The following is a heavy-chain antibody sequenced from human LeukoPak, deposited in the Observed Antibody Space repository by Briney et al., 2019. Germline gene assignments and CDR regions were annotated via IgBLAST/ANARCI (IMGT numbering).Heavy chain of an antibody. CDR2: IYYSGST. V-gene: IGHV4-59*12. D-gene: IGHD6-19*01. Sequence: SETLSLTCTVSGGSISIYYWSWIRQPPGKGLEWIGYIYYSGSTNYNPSLKSRVTMSVDTSKNQFSLKLSSVTAADTAIYYCARSVSSGWYAFDSWGQGTLVTVSS. CDR1: GGSISIYY. CDR3: ARSVSSGWYAFDS. J-gene: IGHJ4*02.